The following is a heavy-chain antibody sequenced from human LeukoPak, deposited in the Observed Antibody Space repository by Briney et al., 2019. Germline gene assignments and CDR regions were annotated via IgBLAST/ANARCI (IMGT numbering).Heavy chain of an antibody. CDR3: ARWSPTTYYYYGMDV. Sequence: GGSLRLSCAASGFTFSSYWMSWVRQAPGKGLEWVANIKQDGSEKYYVDSVKGRFTISRDNAKNSLYLQMNSLRAEDTAVYYYARWSPTTYYYYGMDVWGQGTTVTVSS. J-gene: IGHJ6*02. V-gene: IGHV3-7*01. CDR2: IKQDGSEK. D-gene: IGHD5-12*01. CDR1: GFTFSSYW.